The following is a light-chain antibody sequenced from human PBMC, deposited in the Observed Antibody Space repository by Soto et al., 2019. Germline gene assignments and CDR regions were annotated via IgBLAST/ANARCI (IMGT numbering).Light chain of an antibody. CDR3: QQYDTSPQT. CDR2: GTS. CDR1: QDVSSSY. V-gene: IGKV3-20*01. Sequence: EIVLTQSPGTLSLSPGERATLSCRASQDVSSSYLAWYQQKLGQAPRLLMYGTSNSATGIPDRFSGSGSGTEFTLTIRRLEAEDFAVYYCQQYDTSPQTFGQGAKGDIK. J-gene: IGKJ2*01.